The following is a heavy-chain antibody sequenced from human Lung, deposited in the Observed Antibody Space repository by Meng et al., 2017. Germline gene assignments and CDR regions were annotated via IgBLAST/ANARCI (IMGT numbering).Heavy chain of an antibody. Sequence: QVQLVQSGSELKKPGAAGKGSCEAAGYTCNAFAMNWGRQAPGHGLEWLGWINPNTGNPTYARGFTGRFVFSLDTSVSTAYLEISSLKAEDTAMYYCARDGYPVLGGVSAFDYWGQGTLVTVSS. CDR3: ARDGYPVLGGVSAFDY. CDR1: GYTCNAFA. J-gene: IGHJ4*02. D-gene: IGHD3-16*01. V-gene: IGHV7-4-1*02. CDR2: INPNTGNP.